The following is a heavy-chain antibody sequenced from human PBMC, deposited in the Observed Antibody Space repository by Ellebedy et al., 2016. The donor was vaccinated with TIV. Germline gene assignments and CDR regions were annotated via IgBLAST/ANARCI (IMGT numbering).Heavy chain of an antibody. V-gene: IGHV3-48*01. CDR2: ISSSSSTI. CDR3: ARDDYYDPLDI. J-gene: IGHJ3*02. CDR1: GFTFSSYS. D-gene: IGHD3-22*01. Sequence: GGSLRLSCAASGFTFSSYSMNWVRQAPGKGLEWVSHISSSSSTIYYADSVKGRFTISRDNAHNSLYLQMNSLRADDTAVYYCARDDYYDPLDIWGQGTMVTVSS.